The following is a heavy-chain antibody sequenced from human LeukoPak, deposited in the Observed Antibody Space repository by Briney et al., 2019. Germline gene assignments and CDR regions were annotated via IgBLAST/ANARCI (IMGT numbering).Heavy chain of an antibody. D-gene: IGHD3-22*01. CDR3: ARDPYYFDRSGGFDP. CDR2: IYYSGST. V-gene: IGHV4-61*01. Sequence: PSETLSLTCTVSGGSVSSGSYYWSWIRQPPGKGLEWIGYIYYSGSTYYNPSLKSRVTISVDTSKNQFSLKLSSVTAADTAVYFCARDPYYFDRSGGFDPWGQGTLVTVSS. J-gene: IGHJ5*02. CDR1: GGSVSSGSYY.